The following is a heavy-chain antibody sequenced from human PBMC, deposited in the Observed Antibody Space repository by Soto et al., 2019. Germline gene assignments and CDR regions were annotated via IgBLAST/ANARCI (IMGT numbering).Heavy chain of an antibody. D-gene: IGHD3-10*01. J-gene: IGHJ1*01. CDR2: ISSSRSYI. CDR1: GFTFSSYS. CDR3: AREPSDLWAPDHYFQP. Sequence: GASLRLSCAASGFTFSSYSMNWVRQAPGKGLEWVSSISSSRSYIYYADSVKGGFTISRDNTKNLLYLQMSSLAAEETAVYYFAREPSDLWAPDHYFQPWGQGTLVTVPS. V-gene: IGHV3-21*01.